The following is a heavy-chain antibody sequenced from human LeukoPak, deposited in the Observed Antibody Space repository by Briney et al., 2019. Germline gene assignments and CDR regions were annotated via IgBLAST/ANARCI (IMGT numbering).Heavy chain of an antibody. CDR3: ARSCYTSHCYFDY. CDR1: GFTVSSNY. Sequence: GGSLRLSCAASGFTVSSNYMSWVRQAPGKGLEWVSVIYSGGSTYYADSVKGRFTISRDNSKNTLYLQMNSLRAEDTAVYYCARSCYTSHCYFDYWGQGTLVTVSS. J-gene: IGHJ4*02. V-gene: IGHV3-66*01. CDR2: IYSGGST. D-gene: IGHD3-16*02.